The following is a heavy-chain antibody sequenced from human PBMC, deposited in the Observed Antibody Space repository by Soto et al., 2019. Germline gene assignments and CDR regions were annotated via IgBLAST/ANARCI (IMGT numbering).Heavy chain of an antibody. D-gene: IGHD2-15*01. Sequence: GGSLRLSCAASGITLSSYWMSWVRQAPGKGLEWVANIKQDSSEKYYVDSVKGRFTISRDNAKNSLYLQMNSLRAEDTAVYYCARGWRDCGGGGCYPFDYWGQGTLVTVSS. CDR3: ARGWRDCGGGGCYPFDY. CDR1: GITLSSYW. J-gene: IGHJ4*02. CDR2: IKQDSSEK. V-gene: IGHV3-7*01.